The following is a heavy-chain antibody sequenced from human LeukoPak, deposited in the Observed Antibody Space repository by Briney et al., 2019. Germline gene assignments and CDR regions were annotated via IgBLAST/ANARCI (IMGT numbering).Heavy chain of an antibody. J-gene: IGHJ4*02. D-gene: IGHD5-12*01. Sequence: GGSLRLSCAASGFTFSSYAMSWVRQAPGKGLEWVSFISSGSSYIYYADSVKGRFTISRDNAKNSLYLQMNSLRAEDMAVYYCARAPGYRSFLDYWGQGTLVTVSS. V-gene: IGHV3-21*06. CDR1: GFTFSSYA. CDR2: ISSGSSYI. CDR3: ARAPGYRSFLDY.